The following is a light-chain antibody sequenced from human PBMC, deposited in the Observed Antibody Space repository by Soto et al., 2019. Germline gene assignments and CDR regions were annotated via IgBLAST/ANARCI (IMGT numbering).Light chain of an antibody. Sequence: DIQMTQSPSSLSASVGDRVTITCQSSQNINNYLNWYQQKPGRAPELLIFAASSLGDGVPSRFSGSGSSTHFTLPITSLQPEDSATYYCQQSYNSPMFTFGQGTKVAIK. CDR1: QNINNY. CDR2: AAS. V-gene: IGKV1-39*01. CDR3: QQSYNSPMFT. J-gene: IGKJ2*01.